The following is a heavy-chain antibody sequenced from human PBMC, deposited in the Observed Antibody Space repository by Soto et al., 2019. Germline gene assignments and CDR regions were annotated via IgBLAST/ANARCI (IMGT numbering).Heavy chain of an antibody. CDR3: ARDRVEVIFDY. J-gene: IGHJ4*02. Sequence: QVQLVESGGGVVQPGRSLRLSCAASGFTFSSYGMHWVRQAPGKGLEWVAVIWYDGSNKYYADSVKGRFTISRDNSKNTLYLQMNSLRAEDTAVYYCARDRVEVIFDYLGQGTLVTVSS. D-gene: IGHD3-22*01. CDR2: IWYDGSNK. V-gene: IGHV3-33*01. CDR1: GFTFSSYG.